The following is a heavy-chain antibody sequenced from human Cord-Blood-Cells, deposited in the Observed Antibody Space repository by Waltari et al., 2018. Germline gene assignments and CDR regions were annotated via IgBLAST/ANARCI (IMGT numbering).Heavy chain of an antibody. V-gene: IGHV1-69*09. CDR3: ASADGITGTDAFDI. CDR2: IIPILGIA. Sequence: QVQLVQSGAEVKKPGSSVKVSCKASGGTFSSYAISWVRQAPGQGLEWMGRIIPILGIANYAQKFQGRVTITADKSTSTAYMELSSLRSEDTAVYYCASADGITGTDAFDIWGQGTMVTVSS. J-gene: IGHJ3*02. D-gene: IGHD1-20*01. CDR1: GGTFSSYA.